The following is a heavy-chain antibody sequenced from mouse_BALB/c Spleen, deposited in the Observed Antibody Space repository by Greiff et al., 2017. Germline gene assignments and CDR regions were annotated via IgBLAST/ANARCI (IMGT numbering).Heavy chain of an antibody. CDR1: GYAFSSYW. CDR3: ATYGNPAWFAY. CDR2: IYPGDGDT. D-gene: IGHD2-1*01. Sequence: QVQLKQSGAELVRPGSSVKISCKASGYAFSSYWMNWVKQRPGQGLEWIVQIYPGDGDTNYNGKFKGKATLTADKSSSTAYMQLSSLTSEDSAVYFCATYGNPAWFAYWGQGTLVTVSA. J-gene: IGHJ3*01. V-gene: IGHV1-80*01.